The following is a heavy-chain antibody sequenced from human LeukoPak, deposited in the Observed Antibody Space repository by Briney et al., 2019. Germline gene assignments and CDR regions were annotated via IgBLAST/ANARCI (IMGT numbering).Heavy chain of an antibody. V-gene: IGHV1-69*06. CDR3: ASGRTDIVVVPATLRNNYFDY. CDR2: IMPLCGTA. D-gene: IGHD2-2*01. Sequence: SSVTVSFKASVCTFSRSDISWVRQATGQGLEWMGGIMPLCGTAKNAQKIQGRVTITADKSTSTAYMKLSSLRSEDTDVYYCASGRTDIVVVPATLRNNYFDYWGQGTLVTVSS. CDR1: VCTFSRSD. J-gene: IGHJ4*02.